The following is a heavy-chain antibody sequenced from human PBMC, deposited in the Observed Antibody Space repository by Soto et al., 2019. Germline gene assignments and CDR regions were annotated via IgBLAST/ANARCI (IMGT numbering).Heavy chain of an antibody. CDR1: GFTFSSYA. CDR3: AKALEPMVFYGMDV. Sequence: EVQLLESGGGLVQPGGSLRLSCAASGFTFSSYAMSWVRQAPGKGLEWVSAIGGSGGSTYYADSVKGRFTISRDNSKNTLYLQMNSLRAEDTAVYYCAKALEPMVFYGMDVWGQGTTVTVSS. D-gene: IGHD1-1*01. CDR2: IGGSGGST. V-gene: IGHV3-23*01. J-gene: IGHJ6*02.